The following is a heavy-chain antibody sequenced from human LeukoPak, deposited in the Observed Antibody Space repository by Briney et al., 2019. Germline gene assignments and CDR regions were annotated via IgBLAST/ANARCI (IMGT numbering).Heavy chain of an antibody. Sequence: SVKVSCKASGGTFSSYAISWVRQAPGQGLEWMGGIISIFGTANYAQKFQGRVTITTDESTSTAYMELSSLRSEDTAVYYCARGGDDYSNYFTFDYWGQGTLVTVSS. J-gene: IGHJ4*02. D-gene: IGHD4-11*01. V-gene: IGHV1-69*05. CDR2: IISIFGTA. CDR3: ARGGDDYSNYFTFDY. CDR1: GGTFSSYA.